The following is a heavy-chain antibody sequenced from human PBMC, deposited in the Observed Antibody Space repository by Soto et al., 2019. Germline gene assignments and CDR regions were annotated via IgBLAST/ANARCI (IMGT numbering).Heavy chain of an antibody. CDR3: AKDHYCDGSGKTFDY. D-gene: IGHD3-22*01. CDR2: ISGSGGNT. V-gene: IGHV3-23*01. CDR1: GFSFWKYA. J-gene: IGHJ4*02. Sequence: PGGSLRLSCAASGFSFWKYAMSWVRQAPGKGLEWVSVISGSGGNTNYADSVRGRFAISRDNSKNTLYLQVNSLRAEDTAIYYCAKDHYCDGSGKTFDYWGQGTLVTVSS.